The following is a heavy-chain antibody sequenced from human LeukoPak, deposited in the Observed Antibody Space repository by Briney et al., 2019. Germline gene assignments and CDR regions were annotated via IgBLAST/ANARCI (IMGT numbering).Heavy chain of an antibody. J-gene: IGHJ4*02. CDR3: AKDEDYYDSSGYSGYFDY. D-gene: IGHD3-22*01. CDR1: GFTFSSYA. V-gene: IGHV3-23*01. CDR2: ISGSGGST. Sequence: GGSLRLSCAASGFTFSSYAMSWVRQAPGKGLEWVSSISGSGGSTYYADSVKGRFTISRDNSKNTLYLQMNSLRGEDTAVYYCAKDEDYYDSSGYSGYFDYWGQGTLVTVSS.